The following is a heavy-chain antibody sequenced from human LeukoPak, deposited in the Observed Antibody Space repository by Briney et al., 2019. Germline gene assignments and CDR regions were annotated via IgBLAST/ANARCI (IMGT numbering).Heavy chain of an antibody. CDR3: ARVSKDTFLPSFFDY. Sequence: PGGSLRLSCAASGFSFSDYYLTWIRQAPGKGLEWVSYISSRDSTVYYASSMRFRFTISRDNAENSLYLQMNSLRAEDTAIYYCARVSKDTFLPSFFDYWGKGTLVTVSS. CDR2: ISSRDSTV. D-gene: IGHD3-16*01. V-gene: IGHV3-11*04. J-gene: IGHJ4*02. CDR1: GFSFSDYY.